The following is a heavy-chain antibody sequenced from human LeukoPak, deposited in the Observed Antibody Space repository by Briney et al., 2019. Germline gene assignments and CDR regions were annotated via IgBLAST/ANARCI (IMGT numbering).Heavy chain of an antibody. CDR1: GYTFTSYD. CDR3: ARGTEPLFYGGNSKPTGY. CDR2: MNPNSGNT. J-gene: IGHJ4*02. V-gene: IGHV1-8*01. Sequence: ASVKVSCKASGYTFTSYDINWVRQATGQGLEWMGWMNPNSGNTGYAQKFQGRVTMTRNTSISTAYMELSSLRSEDTAVYYCARGTEPLFYGGNSKPTGYWGQGTLVTVSS. D-gene: IGHD4-23*01.